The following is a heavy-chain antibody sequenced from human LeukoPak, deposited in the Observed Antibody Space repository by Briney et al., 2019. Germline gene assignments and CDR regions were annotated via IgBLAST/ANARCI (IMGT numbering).Heavy chain of an antibody. Sequence: SQTLSLTCTVSGGSISSGDYYWSWIRQPPGKGLEWIGYIYYSGSTYYNPSLKSRVTISVDTSKNQFSLKLSSVTAADTAVYYCASYIVVVPAAFDYWGQGTLVTVSS. CDR3: ASYIVVVPAAFDY. J-gene: IGHJ4*02. D-gene: IGHD2-2*01. CDR1: GGSISSGDYY. CDR2: IYYSGST. V-gene: IGHV4-30-4*08.